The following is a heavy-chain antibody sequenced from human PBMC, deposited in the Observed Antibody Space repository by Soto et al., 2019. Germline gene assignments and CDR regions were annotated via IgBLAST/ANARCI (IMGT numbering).Heavy chain of an antibody. CDR1: GYTFSSHG. CDR2: IGAYDGDT. Sequence: QVQLEQSGAEVKNPGASVKVSCEASGYTFSSHGISWVRQAPGQGLEWMGWIGAYDGDTNYAQNLQGRVTMTTDTSTSTAYMELTSLRSDDTAMYYCARDRGYSPDSFDIWGQGTMVIVNS. V-gene: IGHV1-18*01. D-gene: IGHD5-18*01. CDR3: ARDRGYSPDSFDI. J-gene: IGHJ3*02.